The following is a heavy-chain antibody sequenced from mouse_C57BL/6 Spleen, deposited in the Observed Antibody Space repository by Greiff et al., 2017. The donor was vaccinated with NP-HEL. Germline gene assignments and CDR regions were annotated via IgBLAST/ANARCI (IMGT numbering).Heavy chain of an antibody. V-gene: IGHV1-19*01. Sequence: VQLQRSGPVLVKPGASVKMSCKASGYTFTDYYMNWVKQSHGKSLEWIGVINPYNGGTSYNQKFKGKATLTVDKSSSTAYMELNSLTSEDSAVYYCARSDDYQFDYWGQGTTLTVSS. J-gene: IGHJ2*01. D-gene: IGHD2-4*01. CDR3: ARSDDYQFDY. CDR2: INPYNGGT. CDR1: GYTFTDYY.